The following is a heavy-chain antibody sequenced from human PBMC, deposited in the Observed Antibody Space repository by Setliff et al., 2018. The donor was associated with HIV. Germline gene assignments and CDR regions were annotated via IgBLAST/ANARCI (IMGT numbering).Heavy chain of an antibody. J-gene: IGHJ4*02. V-gene: IGHV4-61*02. D-gene: IGHD3-16*01. Sequence: SETLSLTCTVSGGSISSGSYYWSWIRQPAGKGLEWIGRIYTSGITHYNPSLESRATISVDTSMNYLSLNLTSATAADTAVYFCARDMMRWLVMVPGATRGYFDAWGQGALVTVSS. CDR2: IYTSGIT. CDR1: GGSISSGSYY. CDR3: ARDMMRWLVMVPGATRGYFDA.